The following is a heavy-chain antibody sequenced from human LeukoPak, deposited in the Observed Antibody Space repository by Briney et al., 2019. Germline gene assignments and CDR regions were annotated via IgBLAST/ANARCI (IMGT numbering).Heavy chain of an antibody. CDR1: GFTFSNYW. CDR3: VREGIYGAYFDY. Sequence: GGSLRLSCAASGFTFSNYWMHWVRQAPGKGLVWVSRINSDGINTSYADSVKGRFTISRDNAKNSLYLQMNSLRAEDTAVYYCVREGIYGAYFDYWGQGTLVTVSS. D-gene: IGHD4/OR15-4a*01. V-gene: IGHV3-74*01. CDR2: INSDGINT. J-gene: IGHJ4*02.